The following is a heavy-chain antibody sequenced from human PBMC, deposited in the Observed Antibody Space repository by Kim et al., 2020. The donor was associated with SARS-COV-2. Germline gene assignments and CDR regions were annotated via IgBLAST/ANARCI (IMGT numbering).Heavy chain of an antibody. V-gene: IGHV3-30*18. J-gene: IGHJ6*03. D-gene: IGHD2-15*01. Sequence: GGSLRLSCAASGFTFSSYGMHWVRQAPGKGLEWVAVISYDGSNKYYADSVKGRFTISRDNSKNTLYLQMNSLRAEDTAVYYCAKQTVVTGPYYYYYSMDVCGKGTTVSV. CDR1: GFTFSSYG. CDR2: ISYDGSNK. CDR3: AKQTVVTGPYYYYYSMDV.